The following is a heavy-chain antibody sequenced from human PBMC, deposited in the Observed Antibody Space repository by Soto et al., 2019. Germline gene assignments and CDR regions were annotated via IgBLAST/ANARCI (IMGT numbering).Heavy chain of an antibody. J-gene: IGHJ6*02. CDR1: GFTFSNAW. D-gene: IGHD2-2*03. CDR3: TTVFVTGIGLDNHYYYYGMDV. CDR2: IKSKTDGGTT. Sequence: LRLSCAASGFTFSNAWMSWVRQAPGKGLEWVGRIKSKTDGGTTDYAAPVKGRFTISRDDSKNTLYLQMNSLKTEDTAVYYCTTVFVTGIGLDNHYYYYGMDVWGQGTTVTVSS. V-gene: IGHV3-15*01.